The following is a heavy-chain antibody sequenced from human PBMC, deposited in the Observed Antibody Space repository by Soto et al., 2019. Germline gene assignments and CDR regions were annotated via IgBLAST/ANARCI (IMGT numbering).Heavy chain of an antibody. J-gene: IGHJ5*02. D-gene: IGHD6-19*01. CDR1: GYTFTSYG. Sequence: GASVKVSCKASGYTFTSYGISWVRQAPGQGLEWMGWISAYNGNTNYAQKLQGRVTMTTDTSTSTAYMELRSLRSDDTAVYYCARWVYSSGWPPLGWFDPWGQGTLVTAPQ. V-gene: IGHV1-18*01. CDR3: ARWVYSSGWPPLGWFDP. CDR2: ISAYNGNT.